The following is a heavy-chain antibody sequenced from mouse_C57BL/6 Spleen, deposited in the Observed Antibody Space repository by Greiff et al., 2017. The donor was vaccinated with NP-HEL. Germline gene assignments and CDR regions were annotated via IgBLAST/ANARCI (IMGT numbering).Heavy chain of an antibody. CDR2: ISSGGDYI. CDR3: TRDRGSNYVFAY. V-gene: IGHV5-9-1*02. Sequence: EVKLVESGEGLVKPGGSLKLSCAASGFTFSSYAMSWVRQTPEKRLEWVAYISSGGDYIYYADTVQGRFTISRDNARNTMYLQMSSLKSDDTAMYYCTRDRGSNYVFAYWGQGNLVTVSA. D-gene: IGHD2-5*01. CDR1: GFTFSSYA. J-gene: IGHJ3*01.